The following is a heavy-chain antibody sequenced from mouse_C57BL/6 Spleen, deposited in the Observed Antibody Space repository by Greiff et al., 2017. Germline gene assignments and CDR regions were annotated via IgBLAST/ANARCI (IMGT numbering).Heavy chain of an antibody. CDR3: ARGRDSHYYAMDY. J-gene: IGHJ4*01. CDR1: GYTFTSYW. V-gene: IGHV1-50*01. CDR2: IDPSDSYT. Sequence: QVQLKQPGAELVKPGASVKLSCKASGYTFTSYWMQWVKQRPGQGLEWIGEIDPSDSYTNYNQKFKGKATLTVDTSSSTAYMQLSSLTSEDSAVYYCARGRDSHYYAMDYWGQGTSVTVSS.